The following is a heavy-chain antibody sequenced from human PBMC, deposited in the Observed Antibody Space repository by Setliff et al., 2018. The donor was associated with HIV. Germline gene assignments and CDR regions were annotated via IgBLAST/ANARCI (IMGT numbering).Heavy chain of an antibody. D-gene: IGHD3-22*01. CDR1: GYIFTHYW. Sequence: GASLKISCETSGYIFTHYWIGWVRQLPGKGLDCMGIIYPNDFDTKYSPSFQGQVTISADRSTNAAYLEWSSLKAADTAMYYCAKAGRGIYYTGGYYYDGFDVWGQGTMVTVS. J-gene: IGHJ3*01. V-gene: IGHV5-51*01. CDR3: AKAGRGIYYTGGYYYDGFDV. CDR2: IYPNDFDT.